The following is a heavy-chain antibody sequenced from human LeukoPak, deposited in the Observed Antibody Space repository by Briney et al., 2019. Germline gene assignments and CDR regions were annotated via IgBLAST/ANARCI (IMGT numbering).Heavy chain of an antibody. V-gene: IGHV4-34*01. CDR1: GGSFSGYY. CDR2: INHSGST. Sequence: PSETLSLTYADYGGSFSGYYWSWIRQPPGKGLEWIREINHSGSTNYNPSLKSRVTISVDTSKNQFSLKLSSVTAADTAVYYCARDRLSLAGQWLTRFDYWGQGTLVTVSS. CDR3: ARDRLSLAGQWLTRFDY. D-gene: IGHD6-19*01. J-gene: IGHJ4*02.